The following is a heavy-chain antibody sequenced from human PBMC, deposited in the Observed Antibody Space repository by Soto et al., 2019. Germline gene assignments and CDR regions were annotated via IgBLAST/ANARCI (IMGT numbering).Heavy chain of an antibody. CDR2: FDPEDGET. D-gene: IGHD3-3*01. CDR3: AKESGVVPKNWFDP. J-gene: IGHJ5*02. V-gene: IGHV1-24*01. CDR1: GYPLTEFS. Sequence: ASVKVSSNVSGYPLTEFSIHWVRQAPGKGLEWMGGFDPEDGETIYAQKFQGRVTMTEDTSTDTLYLQMNSLRAEDTAVYYCAKESGVVPKNWFDPWGQGTLVTVSS.